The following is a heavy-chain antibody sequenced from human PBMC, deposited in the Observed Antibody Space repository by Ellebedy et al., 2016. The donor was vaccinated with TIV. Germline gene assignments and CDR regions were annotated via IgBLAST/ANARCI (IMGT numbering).Heavy chain of an antibody. CDR1: GFTFSSYS. J-gene: IGHJ4*02. CDR2: ISSSSSYI. Sequence: GESLKISCAASGFTFSSYSMNWVRQAPGKGLEWVSSISSSSSYIYYADSVKGRFTISRDNAKNSLYLQMNSLRAEDTAVYYCARAGNDDYWGQGTLVTVSS. CDR3: ARAGNDDY. V-gene: IGHV3-21*01. D-gene: IGHD1-1*01.